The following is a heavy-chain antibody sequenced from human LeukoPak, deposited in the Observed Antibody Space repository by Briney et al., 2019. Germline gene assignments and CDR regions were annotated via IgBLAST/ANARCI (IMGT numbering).Heavy chain of an antibody. CDR1: GFTFSSYA. Sequence: GGSLRLSCAASGFTFSSYAMSWVRQAPGKGLEWVSAISGSGGSTYYADSVKGRFTISRDNSKNTLYLQMNSLRAEDTAVYYCVKKRDGISRGFDYWGQGTLVTVSS. J-gene: IGHJ4*02. CDR3: VKKRDGISRGFDY. V-gene: IGHV3-23*01. D-gene: IGHD5-24*01. CDR2: ISGSGGST.